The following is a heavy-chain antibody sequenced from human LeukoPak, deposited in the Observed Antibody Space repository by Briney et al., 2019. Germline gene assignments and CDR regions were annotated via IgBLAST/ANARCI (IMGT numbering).Heavy chain of an antibody. CDR1: GYTFTSYY. V-gene: IGHV1-2*02. CDR3: ARINSGYYGYHPH. CDR2: INPNSGGT. D-gene: IGHD3-22*01. J-gene: IGHJ4*02. Sequence: GASVKVSCKASGYTFTSYYMHWVRQAPGQGLEWMGWINPNSGGTNYAQKFQGRVTMTRDTSISTAYMELSRLRSDDTAVYYCARINSGYYGYHPHWGQGTLVTVSS.